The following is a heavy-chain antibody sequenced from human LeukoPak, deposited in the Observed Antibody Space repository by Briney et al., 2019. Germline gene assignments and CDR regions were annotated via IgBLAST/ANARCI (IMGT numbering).Heavy chain of an antibody. CDR1: GFTFSDYY. J-gene: IGHJ6*02. V-gene: IGHV3-11*01. CDR2: ISSSGSTI. Sequence: GGSLRLSCAASGFTFSDYYMSWIRQAPGKGLEWVSYISSSGSTIYYADSVKGRFTISRDNAKNSLYLQMNSLRAEDTAVYYCATSIVATPPYYYYGMDAWGQGTTVTVSS. D-gene: IGHD5-12*01. CDR3: ATSIVATPPYYYYGMDA.